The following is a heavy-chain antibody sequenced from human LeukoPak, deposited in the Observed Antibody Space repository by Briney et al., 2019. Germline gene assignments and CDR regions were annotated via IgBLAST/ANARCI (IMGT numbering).Heavy chain of an antibody. J-gene: IGHJ5*02. CDR3: ARGLKKLYGSGSYSRWFDP. CDR1: GYTFTSYD. V-gene: IGHV1-8*01. Sequence: GASVKVSCKASGYTFTSYDINWVRQATGQRLEWMGWMNPNSGNTGYAQKFQGRVTMTRNTSISTAYMELSSLRSEDTAVYYCARGLKKLYGSGSYSRWFDPWGQGTLVTVSS. D-gene: IGHD3-10*01. CDR2: MNPNSGNT.